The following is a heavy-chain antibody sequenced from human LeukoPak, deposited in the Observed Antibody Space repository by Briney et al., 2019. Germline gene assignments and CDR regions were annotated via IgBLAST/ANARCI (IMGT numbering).Heavy chain of an antibody. CDR3: AMPRYQLLYSFIS. CDR2: ISGSGGST. D-gene: IGHD2-2*02. V-gene: IGHV3-23*01. Sequence: GGSLRLSCAASGFTFSSDAMSWGRQAPGKGLEWGSAISGSGGSTYYADSVKGRFTISRDNSKNTLYLQMNSLRAEDTAVYYCAMPRYQLLYSFISWGQGNLVTVSS. J-gene: IGHJ5*02. CDR1: GFTFSSDA.